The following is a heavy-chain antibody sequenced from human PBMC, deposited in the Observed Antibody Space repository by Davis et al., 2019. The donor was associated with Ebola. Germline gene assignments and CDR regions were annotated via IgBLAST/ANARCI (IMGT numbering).Heavy chain of an antibody. CDR1: GFTVSSNY. J-gene: IGHJ6*02. V-gene: IGHV3-66*02. D-gene: IGHD2-21*01. CDR3: ARGGEVSYYYYYYGMDV. Sequence: GESLKISCAASGFTVSSNYMSWVRQAPGKGLEWVSVIYSGGSTYYADSVKGRFTISRDNSKNTLYLQMNSLRAEDTAVYYCARGGEVSYYYYYYGMDVWGQGTTVTVSS. CDR2: IYSGGST.